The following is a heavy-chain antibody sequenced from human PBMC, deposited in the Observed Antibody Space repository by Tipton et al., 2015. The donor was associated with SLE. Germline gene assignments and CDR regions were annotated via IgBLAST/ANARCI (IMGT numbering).Heavy chain of an antibody. J-gene: IGHJ4*02. CDR1: GFTFSSYG. Sequence: SLRLSCAASGFTFSSYGMHWVRQAPGKGLEWVAVIWYDGSNKYYADSVKGRFTISRDNSKNTLYLQMNSLRAEDTAVYYCAKLGRGCYGLYSFDYWGQGTLVTVSS. CDR2: IWYDGSNK. V-gene: IGHV3-33*06. D-gene: IGHD2-2*01. CDR3: AKLGRGCYGLYSFDY.